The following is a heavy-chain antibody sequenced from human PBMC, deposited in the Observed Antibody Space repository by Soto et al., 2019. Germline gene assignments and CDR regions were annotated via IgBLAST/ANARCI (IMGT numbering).Heavy chain of an antibody. CDR1: GGSISSYY. J-gene: IGHJ3*02. Sequence: SETLSLTCTVSGGSISSYYWSWIRQPPGKGLEWIGYIYYSGSTNYNPSLRSRVTISVDTSKNQFSLKLSSVTAADTAVYYCARVGPDSSGYYSEDDFDIWGQGTMVTVSS. D-gene: IGHD3-22*01. V-gene: IGHV4-59*01. CDR3: ARVGPDSSGYYSEDDFDI. CDR2: IYYSGST.